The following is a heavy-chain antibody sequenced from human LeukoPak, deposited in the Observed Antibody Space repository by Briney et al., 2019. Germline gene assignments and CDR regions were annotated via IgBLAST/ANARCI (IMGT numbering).Heavy chain of an antibody. CDR3: ASGSGQRPKHDAFDI. CDR1: GGSLSSGVHY. J-gene: IGHJ3*02. CDR2: LYYSGST. Sequence: SETLSLTCTVSGGSLSSGVHYWSWIRQPPGTGRESIGYLYYSGSTYYNPSLKSRVTISVDTSKNQFSLKLSSVTAADTAVYYCASGSGQRPKHDAFDIWGQGTMVAVSS. V-gene: IGHV4-30-4*08. D-gene: IGHD1-26*01.